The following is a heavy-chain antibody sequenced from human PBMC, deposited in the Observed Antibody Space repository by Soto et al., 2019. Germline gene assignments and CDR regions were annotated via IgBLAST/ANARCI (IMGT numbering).Heavy chain of an antibody. Sequence: PSVTLSLTCAVYGGSFSGYYWSWIRQPPGKGLEWIGEINHSGSTNYNPSLKSRVTISVDTSKNQFSLKLSSVTAADTAVYYCARVFKASYYYGSGRSIDYWGQGTLVTVSS. D-gene: IGHD3-10*01. V-gene: IGHV4-34*01. J-gene: IGHJ4*02. CDR3: ARVFKASYYYGSGRSIDY. CDR1: GGSFSGYY. CDR2: INHSGST.